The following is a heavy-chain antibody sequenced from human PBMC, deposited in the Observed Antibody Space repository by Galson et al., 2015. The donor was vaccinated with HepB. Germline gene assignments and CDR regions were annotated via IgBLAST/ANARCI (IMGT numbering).Heavy chain of an antibody. D-gene: IGHD2-21*02. V-gene: IGHV2-70*01. J-gene: IGHJ4*02. CDR2: IDWGADK. CDR3: ARTHAYCGGDCYSYIDY. Sequence: PALVKPTQTLTLTCTFSGFSLSTSGMCVSWIRQPPGKALEWLAPIDWGADKYYSSSLKTRFTLSKDTSKTQVVLTMTNMDPVDTATYYCARTHAYCGGDCYSYIDYWGQGTLVTVSP. CDR1: GFSLSTSGMC.